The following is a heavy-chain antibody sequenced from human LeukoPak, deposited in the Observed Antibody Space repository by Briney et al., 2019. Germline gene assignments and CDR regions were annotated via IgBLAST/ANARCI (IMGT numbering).Heavy chain of an antibody. CDR1: GFTFSSYA. Sequence: GGSLRLSCAASGFTFSSYAMHWVRQAPGKGLEWVAVISYDGSNKYYADSVKGRFTISRDNSKNTLYLQMNSLRAEDTAVYYCARDFKVRYSYGKYGMDVWGQGTTVTVSS. CDR3: ARDFKVRYSYGKYGMDV. V-gene: IGHV3-30*04. CDR2: ISYDGSNK. D-gene: IGHD5-18*01. J-gene: IGHJ6*02.